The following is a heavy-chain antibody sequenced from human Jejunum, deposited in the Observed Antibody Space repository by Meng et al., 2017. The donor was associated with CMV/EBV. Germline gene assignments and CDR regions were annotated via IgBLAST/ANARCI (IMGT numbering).Heavy chain of an antibody. CDR1: GFTFDDYY. CDR3: ARDRYCTNGVCYTHFDS. J-gene: IGHJ4*02. D-gene: IGHD2-8*01. Sequence: QVTLVESGGGLVKPGGSLRLSCAASGFTFDDYYMNWIRQAPGKGLEWVSSVSSVSSYTNYADSVKGRFTISRDNAKNSLYLQMNSLRAEDTAVYYCARDRYCTNGVCYTHFDSWGQGTLVTVSS. V-gene: IGHV3-11*06. CDR2: VSSVSSYT.